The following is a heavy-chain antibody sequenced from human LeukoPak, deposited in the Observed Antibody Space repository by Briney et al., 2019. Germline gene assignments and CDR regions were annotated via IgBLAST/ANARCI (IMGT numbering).Heavy chain of an antibody. V-gene: IGHV4-38-2*02. D-gene: IGHD3-10*01. CDR1: GYSISSGYY. Sequence: SETLSLTCTVSGYSISSGYYWGWIRQPPGKGLEWIGSIYHSGSTYYNPSLQSRVTISVDTSKNQFSLKLSSVTAADTAVYYCARLWFGESVRDAFDIRGQGTMVTVSS. CDR2: IYHSGST. J-gene: IGHJ3*02. CDR3: ARLWFGESVRDAFDI.